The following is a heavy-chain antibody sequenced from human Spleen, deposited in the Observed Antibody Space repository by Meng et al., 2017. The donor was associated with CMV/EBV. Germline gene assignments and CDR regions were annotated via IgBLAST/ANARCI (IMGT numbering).Heavy chain of an antibody. CDR1: GFTFSDYY. V-gene: IGHV3-11*01. J-gene: IGHJ3*02. D-gene: IGHD6-13*01. CDR3: ASRIVATGRRPGAFDI. CDR2: IGSSGSVI. Sequence: GGSLRLSCAASGFTFSDYYMSWIRQAPGKGLEWVSYIGSSGSVIYYAESVEGRFTISRDNAKNSLYLQMNSLRAEDTAVYYCASRIVATGRRPGAFDIWGQGTMVTVS.